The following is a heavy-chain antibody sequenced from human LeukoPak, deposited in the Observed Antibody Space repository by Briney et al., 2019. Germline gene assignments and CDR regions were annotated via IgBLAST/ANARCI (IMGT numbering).Heavy chain of an antibody. CDR2: IIPIFGTA. CDR3: ARDRITIFGVATKPRPYYYYGMDV. J-gene: IGHJ6*02. Sequence: SVKVSCKASGGTFSSYAISWVRQAPGQGLEWMGGIIPIFGTANYAQKFQGRVTITADESTSTAYMELSSLRSEDTAVYYCARDRITIFGVATKPRPYYYYGMDVWGQGTTVTVSS. V-gene: IGHV1-69*13. D-gene: IGHD3-3*01. CDR1: GGTFSSYA.